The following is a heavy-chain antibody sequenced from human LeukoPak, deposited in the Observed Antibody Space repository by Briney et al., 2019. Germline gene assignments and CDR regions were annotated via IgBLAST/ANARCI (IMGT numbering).Heavy chain of an antibody. J-gene: IGHJ5*02. D-gene: IGHD6-13*01. CDR2: ISGSSSYI. Sequence: PSETLSLTCTVSGGPISSGGYYWSWIRQHPGKGLEWVSSISGSSSYIYYADSVKGRFTISRDDAKNSLYLQMNSLRAEDTAVYYCASSSSSSWYSPWGQGTMVTVSS. V-gene: IGHV3-21*01. CDR3: ASSSSSSWYSP. CDR1: GGPISSGGYY.